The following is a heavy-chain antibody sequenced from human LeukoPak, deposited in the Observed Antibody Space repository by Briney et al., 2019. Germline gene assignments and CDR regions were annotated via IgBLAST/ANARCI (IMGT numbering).Heavy chain of an antibody. CDR1: GYNFTSYW. D-gene: IGHD2-21*02. CDR2: IYPGDSDT. V-gene: IGHV5-51*01. Sequence: GESLQISCQGSGYNFTSYWIGWVRQMPGKGLEWMGIIYPGDSDTRYSPSFQGQVTISADKSISTAYLQWSSLKASDTAMYYCARPKSCGGDCYVDYWGQGTLVTVSS. J-gene: IGHJ4*02. CDR3: ARPKSCGGDCYVDY.